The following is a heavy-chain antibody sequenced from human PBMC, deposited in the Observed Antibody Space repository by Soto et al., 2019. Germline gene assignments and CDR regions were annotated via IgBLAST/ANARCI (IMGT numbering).Heavy chain of an antibody. V-gene: IGHV3-23*01. CDR3: AKGRCTGTTCPFDY. Sequence: PGGSLRLSCAVSGFTFSTYGMTWVRQAPGKGLEWVSGISGSDSGGHTQYADSVKGRFTISRDNSKNTLYLQMNNLRAEDTAIYSCAKGRCTGTTCPFDYWGQGTLVTVSS. J-gene: IGHJ4*02. CDR2: ISGSDSGGHT. CDR1: GFTFSTYG. D-gene: IGHD2-8*02.